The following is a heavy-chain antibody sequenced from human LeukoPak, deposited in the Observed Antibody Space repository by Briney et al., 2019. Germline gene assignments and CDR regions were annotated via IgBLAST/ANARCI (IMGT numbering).Heavy chain of an antibody. D-gene: IGHD6-19*01. CDR3: ARDSAVAGGFDY. CDR2: ISYDGSNK. Sequence: GRSLRLSCAASGFTFSSYAMHWVRQAPGKGLEWVAVISYDGSNKYYADSAKGRFTISRDNSKNTLYLQMNSLRAEDTAVYYCARDSAVAGGFDYWGQGTLVTVSS. V-gene: IGHV3-30-3*01. J-gene: IGHJ4*02. CDR1: GFTFSSYA.